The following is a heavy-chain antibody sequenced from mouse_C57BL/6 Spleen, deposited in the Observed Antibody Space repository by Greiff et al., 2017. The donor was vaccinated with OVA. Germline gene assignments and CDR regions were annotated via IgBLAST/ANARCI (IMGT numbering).Heavy chain of an antibody. J-gene: IGHJ3*01. D-gene: IGHD2-4*01. Sequence: VQLQQSGPELVKPGASVKISCKASGYTFTDYYMNWVKQSHGKSLEWIGDINPNNGGTSYNQKFKGKATLTVDKSSSTAYMELRSLTSEDSAVYYCARVDDYDEFAYWGQGTLVTVSA. CDR3: ARVDDYDEFAY. CDR1: GYTFTDYY. V-gene: IGHV1-26*01. CDR2: INPNNGGT.